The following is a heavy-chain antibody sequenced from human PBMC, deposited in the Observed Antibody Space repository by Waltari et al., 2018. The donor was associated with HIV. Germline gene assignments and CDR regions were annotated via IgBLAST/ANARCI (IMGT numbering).Heavy chain of an antibody. J-gene: IGHJ5*02. V-gene: IGHV3-33*01. CDR3: ARVTGNTEGSWFDP. Sequence: QVQLVESGGGVVQPATSLRLSCAASGFTFNTYGMVWVRQAPGKGLEWVAVIWYDGSKKYHADSVKGRFTISKDNSKNTLHLQMNSLRAEDTAVYYCARVTGNTEGSWFDPWGQGTLVTVSS. CDR2: IWYDGSKK. D-gene: IGHD1-7*01. CDR1: GFTFNTYG.